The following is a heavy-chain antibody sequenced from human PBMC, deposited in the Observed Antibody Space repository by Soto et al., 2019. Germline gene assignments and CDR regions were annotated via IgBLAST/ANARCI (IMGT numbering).Heavy chain of an antibody. J-gene: IGHJ6*02. Sequence: SETLSLTCTVSGGSVSSDYWSWIRQPPGKGLEWIGYIYYSGSTDYNPSLKSRVTISVDTSKNQFSLKLSSVTAADTAVYYCAGGSYDYVWGGYRYYIWSDRPRPIYGMDVWGQGTTVTVSS. V-gene: IGHV4-59*02. CDR1: GGSVSSDY. D-gene: IGHD3-16*02. CDR3: AGGSYDYVWGGYRYYIWSDRPRPIYGMDV. CDR2: IYYSGST.